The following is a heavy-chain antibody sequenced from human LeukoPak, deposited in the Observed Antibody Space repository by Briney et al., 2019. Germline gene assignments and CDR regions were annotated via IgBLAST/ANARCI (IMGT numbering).Heavy chain of an antibody. CDR2: NNPNDGDT. D-gene: IGHD2-2*01. V-gene: IGHV1-2*02. Sequence: ASVKVYCKASGYTFTDYYMHWVRQAPGQGFEWMGWNNPNDGDTNYAQKFQGRVTMTRDTSISTAHMEVSRLRSDDTAVYYCARANFLYCSSSTCLFDYWGQGTLVTVSS. CDR1: GYTFTDYY. CDR3: ARANFLYCSSSTCLFDY. J-gene: IGHJ4*02.